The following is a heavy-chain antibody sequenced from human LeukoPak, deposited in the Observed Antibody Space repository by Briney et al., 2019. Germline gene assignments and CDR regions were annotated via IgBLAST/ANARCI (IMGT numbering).Heavy chain of an antibody. D-gene: IGHD3-22*01. Sequence: PGGSLRLSCAASGFTFSDCAMTWVRQAPGKGREGVSSIGSDDNKHYSEPVKGRFAISRDNSQKTLFLQMSSLRAEDTAVYYCARVYYYYDSSGILTLYFDYWGQGTLVTVSS. CDR2: IGSDDNK. CDR1: GFTFSDCA. V-gene: IGHV3-23*01. CDR3: ARVYYYYDSSGILTLYFDY. J-gene: IGHJ4*02.